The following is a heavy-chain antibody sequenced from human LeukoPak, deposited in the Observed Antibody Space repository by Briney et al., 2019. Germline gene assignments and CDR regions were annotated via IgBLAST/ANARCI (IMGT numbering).Heavy chain of an antibody. V-gene: IGHV1-2*02. D-gene: IGHD6-6*01. CDR2: INPNSGST. J-gene: IGHJ3*02. Sequence: ASVKVSCKASGYTFTGYYMHWVRQAPGQGLEWMGWINPNSGSTNYAQKFQGRVTMTRDTSISTAYMELSRLRSDDTAVYYCARSWTSSIAARQAFDIWVQGTMVTVSS. CDR1: GYTFTGYY. CDR3: ARSWTSSIAARQAFDI.